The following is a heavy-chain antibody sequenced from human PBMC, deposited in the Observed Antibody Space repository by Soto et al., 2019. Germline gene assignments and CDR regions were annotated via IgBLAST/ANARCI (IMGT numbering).Heavy chain of an antibody. D-gene: IGHD6-13*01. J-gene: IGHJ4*02. CDR2: IIPYYNTL. V-gene: IGHV1-69*01. Sequence: QAQVVQSGAEVRKPGSSVKLSCKASEGTFNSYAIAWVRQAPGLGLEWMGGIIPYYNTLNYAQKFQDRVTITADDSTKTVYMELSSLRSDDTAVYFCASGASRWYPYFFDSWAQGTQVSVSS. CDR3: ASGASRWYPYFFDS. CDR1: EGTFNSYA.